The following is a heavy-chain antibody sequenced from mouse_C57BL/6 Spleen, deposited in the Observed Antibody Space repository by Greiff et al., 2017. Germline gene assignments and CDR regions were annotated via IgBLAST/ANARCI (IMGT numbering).Heavy chain of an antibody. CDR2: ISYDGSN. Sequence: ESGPGLVKPSQSLSLTCSVTGYSITSGYYWNWIRQFPGNKLEWMGYISYDGSNNYNPSLKNRISITRDTSKNQFFLKLNSVTTEDTATYYGARGSNYGYYYAKDDWGQGTSVTVSS. D-gene: IGHD2-5*01. V-gene: IGHV3-6*01. J-gene: IGHJ4*01. CDR1: GYSITSGYY. CDR3: ARGSNYGYYYAKDD.